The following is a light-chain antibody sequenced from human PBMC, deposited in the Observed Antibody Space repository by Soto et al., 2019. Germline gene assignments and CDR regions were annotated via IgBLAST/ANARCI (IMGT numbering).Light chain of an antibody. CDR1: QSVRSK. CDR2: GAS. CDR3: QQYSNWPPIT. Sequence: EIVMTQSPATLSVSPGERATLSCRASQSVRSKLAWYQQKPGQAPRLLIYGASTRATGIPARFSGSGSGTEFTLTISSLQSEDFAVYYCQQYSNWPPITFGQGTRLEI. V-gene: IGKV3-15*01. J-gene: IGKJ5*01.